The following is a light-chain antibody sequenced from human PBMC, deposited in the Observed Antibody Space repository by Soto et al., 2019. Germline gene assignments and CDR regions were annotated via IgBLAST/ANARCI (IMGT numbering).Light chain of an antibody. CDR2: GAS. V-gene: IGKV3-15*01. CDR1: QSINSN. Sequence: EIVMTQSPATLSASAGERATLSCRASQSINSNLVWYQQKPGQAPRLLIYGASTRATGIPARFSGSGSGTEFTLTISSLQSEDFAVDDCQQYNNWLWTFGQGTKVEIK. J-gene: IGKJ1*01. CDR3: QQYNNWLWT.